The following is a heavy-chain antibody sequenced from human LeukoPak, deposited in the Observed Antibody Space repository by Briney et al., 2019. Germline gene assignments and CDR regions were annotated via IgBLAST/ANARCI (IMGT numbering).Heavy chain of an antibody. D-gene: IGHD6-13*01. J-gene: IGHJ4*02. CDR2: ISAYNGNT. CDR1: GYTFTIYG. Sequence: ASVTVSCKASGYTFTIYGISWVRQAPGQGLEWMGWISAYNGNTNYAQKLQGRVTMTTDTSTSTAYMELRSLRSDDTAVYYCARCDSSSWYRVCAIGENYWGQGTLVTVSS. CDR3: ARCDSSSWYRVCAIGENY. V-gene: IGHV1-18*04.